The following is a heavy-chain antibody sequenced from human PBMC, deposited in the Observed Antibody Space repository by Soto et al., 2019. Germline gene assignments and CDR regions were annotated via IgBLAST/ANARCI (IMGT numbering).Heavy chain of an antibody. V-gene: IGHV4-59*01. Sequence: SETLSLTCTVSGGSISSYYWSWIRQPPGKGLEWIGYIYYSGSTNYNPSLKSRVTISVDTSKNKLSMKLSYVTVADTAVSSCERDRSTGTAIRFDYWGRGTLVTVSS. D-gene: IGHD2-21*02. J-gene: IGHJ4*02. CDR1: GGSISSYY. CDR2: IYYSGST. CDR3: ERDRSTGTAIRFDY.